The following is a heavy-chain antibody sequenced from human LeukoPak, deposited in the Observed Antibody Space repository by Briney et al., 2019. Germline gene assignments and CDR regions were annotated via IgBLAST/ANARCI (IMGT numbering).Heavy chain of an antibody. Sequence: GGSLRLSCAASGFTFSSYGMHWVRQAPGKGLEWVAFIRYDGSNKYYADSVKGRFTISRDNSKDTLYLQMNSLRAEDTAVYYCAKDSLRQSIVGTTTRGFNDYWGQGTLVTVSS. V-gene: IGHV3-30*02. CDR2: IRYDGSNK. CDR3: AKDSLRQSIVGTTTRGFNDY. D-gene: IGHD1-26*01. CDR1: GFTFSSYG. J-gene: IGHJ4*02.